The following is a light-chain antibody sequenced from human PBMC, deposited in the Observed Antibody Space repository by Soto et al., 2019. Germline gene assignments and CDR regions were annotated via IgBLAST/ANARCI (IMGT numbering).Light chain of an antibody. CDR1: QSIGKW. Sequence: DIPMTQSPSTLSASVGDRVTITCRASQSIGKWLAWYQHKPGKGPKLLIYDASTLESEVPSRFRGSGSGAEFTLTVSSLQPDDFATDYCQQYNSYSPWTFGQGTKVEIK. CDR2: DAS. CDR3: QQYNSYSPWT. J-gene: IGKJ1*01. V-gene: IGKV1-5*01.